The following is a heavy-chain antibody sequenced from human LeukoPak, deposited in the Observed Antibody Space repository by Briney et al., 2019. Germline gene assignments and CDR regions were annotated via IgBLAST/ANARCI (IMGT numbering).Heavy chain of an antibody. CDR3: AREGAGSIPWFDP. CDR1: GGSISSSNW. J-gene: IGHJ5*02. Sequence: PSGTLSLTCAVSGGSISSSNWWSWVRQPPGRGLEWIGEIYHSGSTNYNPSLKSRVTISVDTSKNQFSLKLGSVTAADTAVYYCAREGAGSIPWFDPWGQGTLVTVSS. CDR2: IYHSGST. D-gene: IGHD1-26*01. V-gene: IGHV4-4*02.